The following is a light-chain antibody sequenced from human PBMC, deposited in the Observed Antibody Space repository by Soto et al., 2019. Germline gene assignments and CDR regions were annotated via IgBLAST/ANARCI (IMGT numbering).Light chain of an antibody. J-gene: IGLJ2*01. CDR1: DIGSKS. CDR3: QVWDSSSNHWI. Sequence: SYELTQPPSVSGAPGQTARIICAENDIGSKSVHWYQQRPGQAPVLVVYDDNDRPSGIPERFSGSNSDNTATLTINRVGAGDEADYYCQVWDSSSNHWIFGGGTKVTVL. V-gene: IGLV3-21*02. CDR2: DDN.